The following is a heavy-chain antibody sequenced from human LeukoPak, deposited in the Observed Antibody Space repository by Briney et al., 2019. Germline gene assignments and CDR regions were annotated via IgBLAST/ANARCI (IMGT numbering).Heavy chain of an antibody. CDR2: IFSGGST. D-gene: IGHD3-22*01. V-gene: IGHV3-53*01. J-gene: IGHJ4*02. CDR3: ARERYYYDSSGYYSTCYFDY. Sequence: GGSLRLSCAASGFTASSNYMSWVRQAPGKGLEWVSVIFSGGSTYYADSVKGRFTISRDNSKNTLYLQMNSQRAEDTAVYYCARERYYYDSSGYYSTCYFDYWGQGTLVTVSS. CDR1: GFTASSNY.